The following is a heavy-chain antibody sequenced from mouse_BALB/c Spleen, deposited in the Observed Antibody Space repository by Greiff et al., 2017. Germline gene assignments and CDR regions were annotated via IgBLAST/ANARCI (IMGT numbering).Heavy chain of an antibody. CDR3: ARGGSLYAMDY. V-gene: IGHV14-3*02. Sequence: VQLKESGAELVKPGASVKLSCTASGFNIKDTYMHWVKQRPEQGLEWIGRIDPANGNTKYDPKFQGKATITADTSSNTAYLQLSSLTSEDTAVYYCARGGSLYAMDYWGQGTSVTVSS. J-gene: IGHJ4*01. CDR1: GFNIKDTY. CDR2: IDPANGNT.